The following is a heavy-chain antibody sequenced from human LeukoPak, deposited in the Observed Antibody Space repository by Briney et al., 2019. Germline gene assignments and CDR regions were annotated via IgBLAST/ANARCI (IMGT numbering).Heavy chain of an antibody. D-gene: IGHD1-26*01. V-gene: IGHV1-18*01. J-gene: IGHJ4*02. CDR3: ARDVPMSGGASDY. CDR1: GYTFTSYN. Sequence: ASVKVSCKASGYTFTSYNINWVRQAPGQGLEWMGWISAYNGYTNYAQKLQGRVTMTRDTSTTTASMELRSLRSDDTAVYYCARDVPMSGGASDYWGQGTLVTVSS. CDR2: ISAYNGYT.